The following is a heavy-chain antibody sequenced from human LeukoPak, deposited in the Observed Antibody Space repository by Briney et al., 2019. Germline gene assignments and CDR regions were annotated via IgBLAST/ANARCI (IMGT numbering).Heavy chain of an antibody. J-gene: IGHJ4*02. Sequence: GGSLRLSCAASGFIFSDNYMDWVRQAPGKGLEWVARIRKKTNSYTTEYAASVKGRFIISRDDSRNSLYLQMNSLKTEDTAVYYCTRAAWEGSSFDCWGQGTLVTVSS. CDR2: IRKKTNSYTT. D-gene: IGHD3-10*01. V-gene: IGHV3-72*01. CDR1: GFIFSDNY. CDR3: TRAAWEGSSFDC.